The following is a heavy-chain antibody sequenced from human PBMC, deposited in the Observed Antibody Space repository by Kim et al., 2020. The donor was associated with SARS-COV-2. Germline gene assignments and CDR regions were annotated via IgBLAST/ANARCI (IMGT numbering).Heavy chain of an antibody. Sequence: GGSLRLSCAASGFTFSSYAMSWVRQAPGKGLEWVSAISGSGGSTYYADSVKGRFTISRDNSKNTLYLQMNSLRAEDTAVYYCGKDLQSLDYGDYEGWYYYDSGMDVWGRGSTVTVSS. D-gene: IGHD4-17*01. V-gene: IGHV3-23*01. CDR3: GKDLQSLDYGDYEGWYYYDSGMDV. CDR2: ISGSGGST. CDR1: GFTFSSYA. J-gene: IGHJ6*02.